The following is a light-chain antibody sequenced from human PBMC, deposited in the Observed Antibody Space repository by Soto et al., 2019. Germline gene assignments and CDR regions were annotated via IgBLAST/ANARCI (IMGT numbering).Light chain of an antibody. CDR3: SSYTSSSTYV. V-gene: IGLV2-14*01. J-gene: IGLJ1*01. CDR1: SSDVGGYNY. CDR2: DVS. Sequence: QSALTQPPSASGSPGQSVSISCTGTSSDVGGYNYVSWYQQHPGKAPKLIIYDVSNRPSGVSNRFSGSKSGNTASLTISGLQAEDEADYYCSSYTSSSTYVFGTGTKVT.